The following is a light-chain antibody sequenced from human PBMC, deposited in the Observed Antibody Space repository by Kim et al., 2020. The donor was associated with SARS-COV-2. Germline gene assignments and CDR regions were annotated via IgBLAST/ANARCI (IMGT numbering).Light chain of an antibody. CDR3: QAWDSSTLYV. CDR1: KLGDKY. CDR2: QDS. V-gene: IGLV3-1*01. Sequence: SYELTQSPSVSVSPGQTASITCSGDKLGDKYASWYQQKPGQSPVLVIYQDSKRPSGIPERFSGSNSGNTATLTISGTQAMDEADYYCQAWDSSTLYVFGTGTKVTVL. J-gene: IGLJ1*01.